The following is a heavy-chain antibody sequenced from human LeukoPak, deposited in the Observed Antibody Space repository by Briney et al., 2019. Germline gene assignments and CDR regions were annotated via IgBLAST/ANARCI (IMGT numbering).Heavy chain of an antibody. CDR3: ARGPLYDSSGYWPGYFDY. D-gene: IGHD3-22*01. Sequence: PSETLSLTCTVSGGSISSSSYYWGWIRQPPGKGLEWIGSIYYSGSTYYNPSLKSRVTISVDTSKNQFSLKLSSVTAADTAVYYCARGPLYDSSGYWPGYFDYWGQGTLVTVSS. CDR1: GGSISSSSYY. J-gene: IGHJ4*02. V-gene: IGHV4-39*07. CDR2: IYYSGST.